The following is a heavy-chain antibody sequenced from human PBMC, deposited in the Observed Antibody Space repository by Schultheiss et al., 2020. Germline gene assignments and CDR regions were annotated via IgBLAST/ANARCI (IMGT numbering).Heavy chain of an antibody. CDR3: ARVLDIVATEHYGMDV. V-gene: IGHV4-59*01. J-gene: IGHJ6*02. Sequence: LSLTCAVYGGSFSGYYWSWIRQPPGKGLEWIGSIYYSGSTNYNPSLKSRVTISVDTSKNQFSLKLSSVTAADTAVYYCARVLDIVATEHYGMDVWGQGTTVTVSS. CDR1: GGSFSGYY. D-gene: IGHD5-12*01. CDR2: IYYSGST.